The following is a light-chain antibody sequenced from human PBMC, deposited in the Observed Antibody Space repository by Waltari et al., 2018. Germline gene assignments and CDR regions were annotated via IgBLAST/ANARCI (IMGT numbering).Light chain of an antibody. CDR2: GKN. V-gene: IGLV3-19*01. Sequence: SSELTQDPAVSVALGQTVRRTCQGDSLRSYYSSWYQQTPGQAPVLVLNGKNNRPSGIPDRFSGSSSGNTASLTITGAQAEDEADYYCNSRDSSGDPWVFGGGTKLTVL. CDR1: SLRSYY. J-gene: IGLJ3*02. CDR3: NSRDSSGDPWV.